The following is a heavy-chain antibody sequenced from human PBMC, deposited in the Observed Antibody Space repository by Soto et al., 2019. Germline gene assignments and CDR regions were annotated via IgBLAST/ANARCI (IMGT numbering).Heavy chain of an antibody. V-gene: IGHV1-18*01. D-gene: IGHD3-9*01. J-gene: IGHJ4*02. CDR1: GYTFTSYG. CDR3: ARGDDILTGQGGVDY. Sequence: QVQLVQSGAEVKKPGASVKVSCKASGYTFTSYGISWVRQAPGQGLEWMGWISAYNGNTNYAQKLQGRVTMTTDTSXXTADMELTSLRSDDTAVYYCARGDDILTGQGGVDYWGQGTLVTVSS. CDR2: ISAYNGNT.